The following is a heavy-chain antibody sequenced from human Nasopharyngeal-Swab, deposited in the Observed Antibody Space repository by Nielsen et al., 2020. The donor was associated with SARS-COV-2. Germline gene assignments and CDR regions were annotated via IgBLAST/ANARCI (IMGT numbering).Heavy chain of an antibody. J-gene: IGHJ6*03. CDR2: IYYSGST. D-gene: IGHD2-15*01. V-gene: IGHV4-59*01. Sequence: RQAPGKGLEWIGYIYYSGSTNYNPSLKSRVTISVDTSKSQFSLKLSSVTAADTAVYYCASTDCSGGSCYSHYYYCMDVWGKGTTVTVSS. CDR3: ASTDCSGGSCYSHYYYCMDV.